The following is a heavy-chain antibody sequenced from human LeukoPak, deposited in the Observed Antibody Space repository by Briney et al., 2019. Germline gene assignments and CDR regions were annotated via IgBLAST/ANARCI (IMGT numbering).Heavy chain of an antibody. V-gene: IGHV1-46*01. CDR1: GYTFTSYY. D-gene: IGHD4-17*01. J-gene: IGHJ5*02. CDR2: INPSGGST. Sequence: ASVKVSCKASGYTFTSYYMHWVRQAPGQGLEWMGIINPSGGSTSYAQKFQGRVTMTTDTSASTAYMELSSLRSEDTAVYYCARLSSHYGDYKVDPWGQGTLVTVSS. CDR3: ARLSSHYGDYKVDP.